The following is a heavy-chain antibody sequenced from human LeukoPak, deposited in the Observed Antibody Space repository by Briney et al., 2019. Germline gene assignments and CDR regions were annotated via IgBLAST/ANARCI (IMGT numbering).Heavy chain of an antibody. D-gene: IGHD3-3*01. CDR1: GFTFSSYW. V-gene: IGHV3-7*01. CDR3: ARKKVDDFWSGYFDY. J-gene: IGHJ4*02. CDR2: IKQDGSEK. Sequence: GGSLRLSCAASGFTFSSYWMSWVRQAPGKGLEWVANIKQDGSEKYYVDSVKGRFTISRDNAKNSLYLQMNSLRAEDTAVYYCARKKVDDFWSGYFDYWGQGTLVTVSS.